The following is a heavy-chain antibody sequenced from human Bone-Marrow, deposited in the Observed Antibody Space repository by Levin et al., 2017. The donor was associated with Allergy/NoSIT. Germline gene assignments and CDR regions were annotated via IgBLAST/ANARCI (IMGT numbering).Heavy chain of an antibody. Sequence: SETLSLTCAVSGSSIRSGNWWNWVRQSPGKGLEWIGEIYHGGSTHYSPSLQSRVTMSVDISKNQFSLHLNSVTAADTAVYYCARRGYGRLHYWGQGTLVTISS. J-gene: IGHJ4*02. V-gene: IGHV4-4*02. CDR2: IYHGGST. CDR1: GSSIRSGNW. CDR3: ARRGYGRLHY. D-gene: IGHD5-18*01.